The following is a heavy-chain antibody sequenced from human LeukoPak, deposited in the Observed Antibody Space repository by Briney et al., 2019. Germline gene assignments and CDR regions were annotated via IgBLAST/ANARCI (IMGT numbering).Heavy chain of an antibody. J-gene: IGHJ4*02. Sequence: ASVKVSCKASGYTFTSYDINWVRQATGQGLEWMGWMNPNSGNTGYAQKFQGRVTMTRNTSISTAYMELSSLRSEDTAAYYCARNHKRAYTYYYDSSGYLFDYWGQGTLVTVSS. CDR3: ARNHKRAYTYYYDSSGYLFDY. CDR2: MNPNSGNT. V-gene: IGHV1-8*01. D-gene: IGHD3-22*01. CDR1: GYTFTSYD.